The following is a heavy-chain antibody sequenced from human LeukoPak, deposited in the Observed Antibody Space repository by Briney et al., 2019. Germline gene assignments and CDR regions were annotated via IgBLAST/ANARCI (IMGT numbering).Heavy chain of an antibody. V-gene: IGHV3-66*01. CDR2: IYSGGST. J-gene: IGHJ4*02. Sequence: GGSLRLSCAASGFTFSSFVMRWVRQAPGKGLEWVSVIYSGGSTYYADSVKGRFTISRDNSKNTLYLQMNSLRAEDTAVYYCARSLRDGPGDFDYWGQGTLVTVSS. D-gene: IGHD5-24*01. CDR1: GFTFSSFV. CDR3: ARSLRDGPGDFDY.